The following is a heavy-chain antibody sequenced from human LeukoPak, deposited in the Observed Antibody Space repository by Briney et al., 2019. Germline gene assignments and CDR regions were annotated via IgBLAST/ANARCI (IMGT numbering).Heavy chain of an antibody. J-gene: IGHJ5*02. CDR1: GFTFSTYA. D-gene: IGHD6-13*01. CDR2: ISSSSSYI. V-gene: IGHV3-21*01. Sequence: KSGGSLRLSCAASGFTFSTYAMNWVRQAPGKGLEWVSSISSSSSYIYYADSVKGRFTISRDNAKNSLYLQMNSLRAEDTAVYYCARDLQQSTLSTNWFDPWGQGTLVTVSS. CDR3: ARDLQQSTLSTNWFDP.